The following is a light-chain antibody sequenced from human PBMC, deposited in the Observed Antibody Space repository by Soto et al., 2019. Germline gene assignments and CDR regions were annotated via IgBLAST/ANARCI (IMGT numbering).Light chain of an antibody. V-gene: IGKV3-11*01. CDR1: QSVSSY. Sequence: EIVLTQSPATLSLSPGERATLSCRASQSVSSYLAWYQQKPGQAPRLLIYDASNRAPGIPARFSGSGSGTDFTLTISSLEPEDFAVYYCQQRSKWPPLTFGGGNKVEIK. J-gene: IGKJ4*01. CDR3: QQRSKWPPLT. CDR2: DAS.